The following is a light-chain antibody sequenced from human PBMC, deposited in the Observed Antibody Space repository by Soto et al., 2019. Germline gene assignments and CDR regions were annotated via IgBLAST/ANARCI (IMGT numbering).Light chain of an antibody. CDR3: QQRNNWPIT. Sequence: EIVLTQSPATLSLSPGERATLSCRASQSVSSYLAWYQQKPGQAPRLIIHDASNRATGIPVRFSGSGSGTDFTLTISSLEPEDFALYYCQQRNNWPITFGQGTRLEIK. V-gene: IGKV3-11*01. CDR1: QSVSSY. J-gene: IGKJ5*01. CDR2: DAS.